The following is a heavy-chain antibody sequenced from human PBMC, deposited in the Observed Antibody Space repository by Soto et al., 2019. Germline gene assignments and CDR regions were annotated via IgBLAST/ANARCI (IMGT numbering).Heavy chain of an antibody. CDR3: ARGYCSVGSCYTCWHFDL. V-gene: IGHV1-18*01. J-gene: IGHJ2*01. CDR2: IGPYNGNT. CDR1: GYTFNNYG. D-gene: IGHD2-15*01. Sequence: QVQLVQSGAEVKKPGASVKVSCKASGYTFNNYGISWVRQAPGQGLEWMGWIGPYNGNTDHAQNFQGRVTMTTDTSTNTAYIELRSLRSDDTALYYCARGYCSVGSCYTCWHFDLWGRGTLVTVSS.